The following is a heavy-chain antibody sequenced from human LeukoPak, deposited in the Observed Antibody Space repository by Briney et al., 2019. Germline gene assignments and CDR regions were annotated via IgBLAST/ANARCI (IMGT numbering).Heavy chain of an antibody. CDR1: GGSISSYY. Sequence: SETLSPTCTVSGGSISSYYWSWIRQPPGKGLEWIGYIYYSGSTNYNPSLKSRVTISVDTSKNQFSLKLSSVTAADTAVYYCARHAEDYYDSSANFDYWGQGTLVTVSS. CDR2: IYYSGST. V-gene: IGHV4-59*08. J-gene: IGHJ4*02. D-gene: IGHD3-22*01. CDR3: ARHAEDYYDSSANFDY.